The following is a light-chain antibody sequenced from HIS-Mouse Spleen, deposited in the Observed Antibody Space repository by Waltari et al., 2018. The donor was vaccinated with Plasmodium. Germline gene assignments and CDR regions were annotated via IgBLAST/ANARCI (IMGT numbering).Light chain of an antibody. J-gene: IGLJ3*02. CDR2: EDS. CDR1: ALPKNY. V-gene: IGLV3-10*01. Sequence: SYELTQPPSVSVSPGPTARITCSGDALPKNYAYWYQQKSGQAPVLVIYEDSKRPSVIPERFSGSSSGTMATLTISGAQVEDEADYYCYSTDSSGNHRVFGGGTKLTVL. CDR3: YSTDSSGNHRV.